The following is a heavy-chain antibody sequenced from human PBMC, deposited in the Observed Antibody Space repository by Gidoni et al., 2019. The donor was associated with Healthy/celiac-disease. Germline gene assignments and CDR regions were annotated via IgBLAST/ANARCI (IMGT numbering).Heavy chain of an antibody. V-gene: IGHV3-30*18. Sequence: QVQLVESGGGVAQPGRSPRLPCAASGSPFSRNASHSVRQAPGKGLEWVAVISYDVSNKYYADSVTGRFTISRDNSKNTLYLQMNSLSAEDTAVYYCAKELGEYCSGGSCYYYYVMDVWGQGTTVTVSS. D-gene: IGHD2-15*01. CDR1: GSPFSRNA. CDR2: ISYDVSNK. CDR3: AKELGEYCSGGSCYYYYVMDV. J-gene: IGHJ6*02.